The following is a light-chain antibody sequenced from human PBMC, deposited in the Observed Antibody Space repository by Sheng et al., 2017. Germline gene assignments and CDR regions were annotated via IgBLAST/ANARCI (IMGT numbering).Light chain of an antibody. Sequence: EIVMTRSPATLSVSPGERATLSCRASQSVSSNLAWYQQKPGQAPRLLIYGASTRATGFPARFSGSGSGTEFTLTISSLQSEDFAVYYCQQYSDWPSFGGGTKVEIK. CDR1: QSVSSN. J-gene: IGKJ4*01. V-gene: IGKV3-15*01. CDR3: QQYSDWPS. CDR2: GAS.